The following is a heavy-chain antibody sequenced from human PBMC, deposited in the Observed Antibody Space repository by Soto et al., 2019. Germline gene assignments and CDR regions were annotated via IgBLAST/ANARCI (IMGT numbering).Heavy chain of an antibody. V-gene: IGHV1-18*01. J-gene: IGHJ4*02. CDR3: ARGYFYDSSGHYPGDHFDY. CDR1: GYTFNSYG. Sequence: GASVKVSCKASGYTFNSYGISWVRQAPGQGLEWMGWISTYKDNTNYAQKFQGRVTMTTDTSTSTAYMELRSLRSDDTAVYYCARGYFYDSSGHYPGDHFDYWGQGTRVTVSS. CDR2: ISTYKDNT. D-gene: IGHD3-22*01.